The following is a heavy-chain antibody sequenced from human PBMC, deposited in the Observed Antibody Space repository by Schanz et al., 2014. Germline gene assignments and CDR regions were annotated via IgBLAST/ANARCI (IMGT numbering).Heavy chain of an antibody. CDR2: FSLDTDRI. V-gene: IGHV3-9*01. J-gene: IGHJ6*02. CDR3: TKDILPGGADV. D-gene: IGHD3-3*02. CDR1: GFSISDAW. Sequence: EVQLVESGGGLVQPGGSLRLSCAASGFSISDAWMHWVRHAPGKGLEWVAGFSLDTDRIDYGDSVKGRFTVSWDNSKTSLYLQMNSLRPEDTALYYCTKDILPGGADVWGQGTTVTVSS.